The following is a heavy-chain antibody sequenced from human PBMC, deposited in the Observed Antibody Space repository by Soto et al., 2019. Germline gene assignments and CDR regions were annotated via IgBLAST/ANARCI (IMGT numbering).Heavy chain of an antibody. CDR2: AHYSGGT. CDR3: ARRLVATVATSENNWLHP. D-gene: IGHD4-17*01. Sequence: QLQLQESGPGLVKPSETLSLTCTVSGDSISIYNWNWLRQSPGKGLEWIGYAHYSGGTLYNPSLNGRVIISLDTSKNQFSLKLTSVTAADTAVYFCARRLVATVATSENNWLHPWGPGVLVTVSS. CDR1: GDSISIYN. J-gene: IGHJ5*02. V-gene: IGHV4-59*08.